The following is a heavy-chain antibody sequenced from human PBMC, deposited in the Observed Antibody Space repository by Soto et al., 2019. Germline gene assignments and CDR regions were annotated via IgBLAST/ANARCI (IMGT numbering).Heavy chain of an antibody. D-gene: IGHD3-10*01. CDR1: GNSSTSYL. J-gene: IGHJ3*02. Sequence: GESLNISCKGSGNSSTSYLIGWVRQMPGKGLEWMGIIYPGDSDTRYSPSFQGQVTISADKSISTAYLQWSSLKASDTAMYYCARFLRVSEAFDIWGQGTMVTVS. V-gene: IGHV5-51*01. CDR2: IYPGDSDT. CDR3: ARFLRVSEAFDI.